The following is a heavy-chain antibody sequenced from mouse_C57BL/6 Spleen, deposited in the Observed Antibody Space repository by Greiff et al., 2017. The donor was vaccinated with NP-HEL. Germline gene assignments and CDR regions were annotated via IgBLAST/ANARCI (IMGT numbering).Heavy chain of an antibody. Sequence: EVKLVESEGGLVQPGSSMKLSCTASGFTFSDYYMAWVRQVPEKGLEWVANINYDGSSTYYLDSLKSRFIISRDNAKNILYLQMSSLKSEDTATYYCARGAYINDGAWFAYWGQGTLVTVSA. D-gene: IGHD2-12*01. CDR1: GFTFSDYY. V-gene: IGHV5-16*01. CDR2: INYDGSST. CDR3: ARGAYINDGAWFAY. J-gene: IGHJ3*01.